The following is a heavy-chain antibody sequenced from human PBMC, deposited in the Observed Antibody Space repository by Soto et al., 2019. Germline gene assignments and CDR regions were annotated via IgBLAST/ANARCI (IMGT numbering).Heavy chain of an antibody. Sequence: SETLSLTCTFSGFSINSGDYSLTWIRQPPGKGLEWIGYIYHTGTTYYNMSLKSRVTISVDRSKNQFSLKLSSVTAADTAVYYCARGINYYDSSGDSWFDPWGQGTLVTVSS. V-gene: IGHV4-30-2*01. CDR2: IYHTGTT. CDR1: GFSINSGDYS. CDR3: ARGINYYDSSGDSWFDP. J-gene: IGHJ5*02. D-gene: IGHD3-22*01.